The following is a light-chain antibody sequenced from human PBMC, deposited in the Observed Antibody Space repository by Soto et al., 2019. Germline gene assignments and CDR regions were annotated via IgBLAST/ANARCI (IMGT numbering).Light chain of an antibody. V-gene: IGKV3-15*01. J-gene: IGKJ2*01. CDR3: QQYNNWPPYT. Sequence: EIVMTQSPATLSVSPGERATLSCRASQSVSNNLAWYQQRPGQAPRLLIYGASTRATGIPARFSGSGSGTDFTLTISSLQSEDFAVYYCQQYNNWPPYTFGHGTKLEIK. CDR2: GAS. CDR1: QSVSNN.